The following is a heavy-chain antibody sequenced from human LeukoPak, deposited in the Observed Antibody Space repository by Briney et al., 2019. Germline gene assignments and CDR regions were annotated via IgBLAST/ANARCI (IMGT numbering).Heavy chain of an antibody. CDR1: GGSISSSSYY. V-gene: IGHV4-39*07. CDR2: IYYSGST. CDR3: ARDAARYDADFDY. Sequence: SETLSLTCTVSGGSISSSSYYWGWIRQPPGKGLEWIGSIYYSGSTYYNPSLKSRVTISVDTSKNQFSLKLSSVTAADTAVYYCARDAARYDADFDYWGQGTLVTVSS. D-gene: IGHD5-18*01. J-gene: IGHJ4*02.